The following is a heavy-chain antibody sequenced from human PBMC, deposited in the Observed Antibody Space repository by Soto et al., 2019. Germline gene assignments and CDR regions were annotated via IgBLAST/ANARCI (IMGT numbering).Heavy chain of an antibody. CDR3: ARGGHIAVVTASFDN. CDR1: GYTFNTYY. V-gene: IGHV1-46*02. Sequence: QVQLVQSGAEVRKPGASVKVSCKPSGYTFNTYYLHWLRQAPGQALEWMGVIHPSGGGTTYAQKCLGRVTVTMATSTTTVFMELSSLRSDDTAVYYCARGGHIAVVTASFDNWGQGTLVTVSS. J-gene: IGHJ4*02. D-gene: IGHD2-21*02. CDR2: IHPSGGGT.